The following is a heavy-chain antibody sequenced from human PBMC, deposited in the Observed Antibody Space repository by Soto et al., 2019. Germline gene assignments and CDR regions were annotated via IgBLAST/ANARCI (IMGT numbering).Heavy chain of an antibody. D-gene: IGHD6-13*01. CDR2: ISGSGGST. Sequence: GGSLRLSCAASGFTFSSYAMSWVRQAPGKGLEWVSAISGSGGSTYYADSVKGRFTISRDNSKNTLYLQMNSLRAEDTAVYYCAKVSIAAAGWDEGLSYYFDYWGQGTLVTVSS. CDR3: AKVSIAAAGWDEGLSYYFDY. V-gene: IGHV3-23*01. J-gene: IGHJ4*02. CDR1: GFTFSSYA.